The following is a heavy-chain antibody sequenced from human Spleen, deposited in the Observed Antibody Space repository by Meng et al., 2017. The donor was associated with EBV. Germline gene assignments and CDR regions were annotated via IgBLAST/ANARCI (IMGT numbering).Heavy chain of an antibody. V-gene: IGHV4-39*01. J-gene: IGHJ5*02. D-gene: IGHD6-19*01. CDR1: GAYISSFCY. CDR3: ARPFPSWQSPRLDPFGA. Sequence: GRVHGTLSGTLSPPCTVSGAYISSFCYGGWIRQPPGGGVEWIGSVHYTGSTYYSPSLKSRVTVSVDTSKNQFSLRLTSVTAADTAVYYCARPFPSWQSPRLDPFGAWGQGTLVTVSS. CDR2: VHYTGST.